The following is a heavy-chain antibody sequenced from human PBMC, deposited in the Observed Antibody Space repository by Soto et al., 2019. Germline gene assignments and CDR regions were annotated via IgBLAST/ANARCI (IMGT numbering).Heavy chain of an antibody. J-gene: IGHJ6*02. Sequence: PVGSLRLSCAASGFTFSDYYMSWIRQAPGKGLEWVSYISSSSSYTNYADSVKGRFTISRDNAKNSLYLQMNSLRAEDTAVYYCARELLWFGELNYGMDVWGQGTTVTVSS. D-gene: IGHD3-10*01. V-gene: IGHV3-11*06. CDR3: ARELLWFGELNYGMDV. CDR2: ISSSSSYT. CDR1: GFTFSDYY.